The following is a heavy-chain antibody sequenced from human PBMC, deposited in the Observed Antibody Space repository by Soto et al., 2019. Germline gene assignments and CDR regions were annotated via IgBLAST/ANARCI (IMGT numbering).Heavy chain of an antibody. CDR2: IIPLFGTT. CDR1: GGTFSSNS. V-gene: IGHV1-69*06. J-gene: IGHJ6*02. Sequence: QVQLVQSGAEVKRPGSSVKVSCKASGGTFSSNSINWVRQAPGQGLEWMGSIIPLFGTTDYAQNFQGRVTISADKFTNTAYMELSSLRSEDTAVYFCARAVLSSSRPSYYQYGMDVWGQGTTVTVSS. CDR3: ARAVLSSSRPSYYQYGMDV. D-gene: IGHD6-19*01.